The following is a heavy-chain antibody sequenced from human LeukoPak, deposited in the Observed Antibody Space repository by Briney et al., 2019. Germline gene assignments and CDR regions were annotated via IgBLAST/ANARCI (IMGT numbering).Heavy chain of an antibody. D-gene: IGHD6-13*01. J-gene: IGHJ4*02. Sequence: SETLSPTCTVSGGSISSYYWSWIRQPPGKGLEWIGRIYTSGSTNYNPSLKSRVTISVDTSKNQFSLKLSSVTAADTAVYYCARDYSSIWYGYFDYWGQGTLVTVSS. CDR3: ARDYSSIWYGYFDY. CDR1: GGSISSYY. CDR2: IYTSGST. V-gene: IGHV4-4*08.